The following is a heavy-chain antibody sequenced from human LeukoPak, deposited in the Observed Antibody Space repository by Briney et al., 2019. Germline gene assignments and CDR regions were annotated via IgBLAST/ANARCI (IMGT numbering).Heavy chain of an antibody. V-gene: IGHV4-34*01. CDR2: IYHSGST. CDR3: ASRGYSYGYGY. D-gene: IGHD5-18*01. Sequence: SETLSLTCAVYGGSFSGYYWSWIRQPPGKGLEWIGEIYHSGSTNYNPSLKSRVTISVDKSKNQFSLKLSSVTAADTAVYYCASRGYSYGYGYWGQGTLVTVSS. J-gene: IGHJ4*02. CDR1: GGSFSGYY.